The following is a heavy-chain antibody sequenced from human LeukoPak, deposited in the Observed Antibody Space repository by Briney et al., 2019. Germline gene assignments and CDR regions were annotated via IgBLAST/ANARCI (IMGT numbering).Heavy chain of an antibody. Sequence: GASVKVSCKASGYTFTSYAMHWVRQAPGQRLEWMGWINAGNGNTKYSQEFQGRVTITRDTSASTAYMELSSLRSEDMAVYYCARSIPGYYDSSGYYYDYWGQGTLVTVSS. J-gene: IGHJ4*02. CDR3: ARSIPGYYDSSGYYYDY. CDR1: GYTFTSYA. CDR2: INAGNGNT. D-gene: IGHD3-22*01. V-gene: IGHV1-3*03.